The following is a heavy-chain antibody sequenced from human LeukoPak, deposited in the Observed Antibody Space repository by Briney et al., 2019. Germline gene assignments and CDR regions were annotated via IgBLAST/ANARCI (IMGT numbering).Heavy chain of an antibody. J-gene: IGHJ4*02. CDR2: IYSGGNT. CDR1: GFTVGTNY. D-gene: IGHD1-14*01. CDR3: ITDRSPGQMAGPGY. V-gene: IGHV3-53*01. Sequence: GGSLRLSCAASGFTVGTNYMSWVRQAPGKGLEWVSIIYSGGNTYYADSVKGRFTISRDNSKNTLYLQMNSLKTEDSAVYYCITDRSPGQMAGPGYWGQGTLVTVSS.